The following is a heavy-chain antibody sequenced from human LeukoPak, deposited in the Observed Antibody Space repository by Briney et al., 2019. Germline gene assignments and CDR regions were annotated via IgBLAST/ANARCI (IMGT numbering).Heavy chain of an antibody. V-gene: IGHV1-69*05. J-gene: IGHJ4*02. Sequence: ASVKVSCKASGGTFSSYAISWVRQAPGQGLEWMGGIIPIFGTANYAQKFQGRVTMTRDMSTSTVYMALSSLRSEDTAVYFCAREGYCSGVTCYSFEYWGQGSPVTVSS. CDR3: AREGYCSGVTCYSFEY. D-gene: IGHD2-15*01. CDR2: IIPIFGTA. CDR1: GGTFSSYA.